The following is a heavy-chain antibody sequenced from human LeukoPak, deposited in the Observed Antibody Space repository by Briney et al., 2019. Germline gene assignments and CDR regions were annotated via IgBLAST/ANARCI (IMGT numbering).Heavy chain of an antibody. Sequence: GGSLRLSCAASGFTFSGYTMNWVRQAPGKGLEWVSSISSSSSYIYYADSVKGRFTISRDNAKNSLYLQMNSLRAEDTAVYYCARVPGAMVRGVHPWGQGTLVTVSS. CDR3: ARVPGAMVRGVHP. CDR1: GFTFSGYT. J-gene: IGHJ5*02. V-gene: IGHV3-21*01. CDR2: ISSSSSYI. D-gene: IGHD3-10*01.